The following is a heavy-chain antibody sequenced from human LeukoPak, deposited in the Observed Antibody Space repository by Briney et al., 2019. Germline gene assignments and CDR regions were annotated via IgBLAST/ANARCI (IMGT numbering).Heavy chain of an antibody. D-gene: IGHD3-10*01. J-gene: IGHJ3*02. V-gene: IGHV4-30-2*01. CDR3: ASLYYYGSGSYAFDI. CDR1: GGSISSGGYS. CDR2: IYHSGST. Sequence: SETLSLTCAVSGGSISSGGYSWSWIRQPPGKALVWFGYIYHSGSTYYNPSLKSRVTISVDRSKNQFSLKLSSVTAADTAVYYCASLYYYGSGSYAFDIWGQGTMVTVSS.